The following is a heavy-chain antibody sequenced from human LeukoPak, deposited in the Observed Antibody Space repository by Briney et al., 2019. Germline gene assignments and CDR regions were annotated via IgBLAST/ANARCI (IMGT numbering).Heavy chain of an antibody. CDR1: GGTFSSYA. Sequence: ASVKVSCKASGGTFSSYAISWVRQAPGQGLEWMGGIIPIFGTANYAQKFQGRVTITTDESTSTAYMELSSLRSEDTAVYYCAREPPGSIFGVVKGFDYWGQGTLVTVSS. J-gene: IGHJ4*02. D-gene: IGHD3-3*01. V-gene: IGHV1-69*05. CDR3: AREPPGSIFGVVKGFDY. CDR2: IIPIFGTA.